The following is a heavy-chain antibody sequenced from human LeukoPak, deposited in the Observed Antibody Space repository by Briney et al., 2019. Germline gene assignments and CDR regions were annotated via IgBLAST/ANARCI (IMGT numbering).Heavy chain of an antibody. V-gene: IGHV4-34*01. Sequence: SETLSLTCAVYGGSFSGYYWSWIRQPPGKGLEWIGEINHSGSTNYNPSLKSRVTMSVDTSRNQFSLKLSSVTAVDTAVYYCARKTTAGPAKAAFDIWGQGTMVAVST. D-gene: IGHD2-21*02. CDR1: GGSFSGYY. CDR3: ARKTTAGPAKAAFDI. J-gene: IGHJ3*02. CDR2: INHSGST.